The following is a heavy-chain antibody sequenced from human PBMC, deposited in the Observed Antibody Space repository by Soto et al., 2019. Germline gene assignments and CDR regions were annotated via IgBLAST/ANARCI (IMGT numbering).Heavy chain of an antibody. D-gene: IGHD6-13*01. CDR3: ARDPGAAAGYYYYGMDV. CDR1: GFTFSSYG. Sequence: GGSLRLSCAASGFTFSSYGMHWVRQAPGKGLEWVAVIWYDGSNKYYADSVKGRFTISRDNSKNTLYLQMNSLRAEDTAVYYCARDPGAAAGYYYYGMDVWGQGTTVTVSS. J-gene: IGHJ6*02. V-gene: IGHV3-33*01. CDR2: IWYDGSNK.